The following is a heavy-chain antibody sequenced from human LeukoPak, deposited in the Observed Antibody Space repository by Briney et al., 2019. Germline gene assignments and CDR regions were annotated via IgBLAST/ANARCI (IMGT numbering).Heavy chain of an antibody. CDR2: FYSSVST. Sequence: SETLSLTCIVSGGSISSYYWNWIRQSAGKGLEWLGRFYSSVSTDYNPSLKRRVTMSVDTSKNQFSLKLSSVTAADTAVYYCARGTYCGSDCYSFEYWGQGTLVTVSS. CDR1: GGSISSYY. CDR3: ARGTYCGSDCYSFEY. J-gene: IGHJ4*02. D-gene: IGHD2-21*01. V-gene: IGHV4-4*07.